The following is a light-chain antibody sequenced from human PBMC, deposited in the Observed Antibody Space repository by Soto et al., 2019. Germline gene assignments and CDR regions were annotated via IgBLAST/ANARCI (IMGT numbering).Light chain of an antibody. CDR1: SSNIGTGYD. Sequence: QSVLTQPPSVSGAPGPRVTISCTGSSSNIGTGYDVHWYQQLPGAAPKLLIYDNTNRPSGVPDRFSASKSGTSASLAITGLQAEDEADYYCQSFDSSIRRSVFGSGTKGTVL. J-gene: IGLJ1*01. CDR2: DNT. V-gene: IGLV1-40*01. CDR3: QSFDSSIRRSV.